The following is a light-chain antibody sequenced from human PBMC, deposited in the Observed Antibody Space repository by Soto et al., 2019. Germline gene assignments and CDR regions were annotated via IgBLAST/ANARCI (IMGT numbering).Light chain of an antibody. CDR1: QSISSY. Sequence: DIQMTQSPSSLSASVGDRVTITCRASQSISSYLNWYQQKPGKAPKLLIYAATSLQSGVPSRFSGSGSGTDFTLTTISLQPEDFATYYCQQSYSTPVTCGQGTKLEIK. CDR2: AAT. J-gene: IGKJ2*01. CDR3: QQSYSTPVT. V-gene: IGKV1-39*01.